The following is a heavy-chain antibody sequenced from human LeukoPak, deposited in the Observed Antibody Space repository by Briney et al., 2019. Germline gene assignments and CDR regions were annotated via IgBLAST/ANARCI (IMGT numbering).Heavy chain of an antibody. Sequence: PGGSLRLSCAASGFTFSRYWMHWVRQAPGKGLEWVSGISWNRGSIGYADSVKGRFTISRDNAKNSLYLQMDSLRAEDTALYYCAKQYGSGSYYSVYGMDVWGQGTTVTVSS. CDR1: GFTFSRYW. CDR2: ISWNRGSI. D-gene: IGHD3-10*01. J-gene: IGHJ6*02. V-gene: IGHV3-9*01. CDR3: AKQYGSGSYYSVYGMDV.